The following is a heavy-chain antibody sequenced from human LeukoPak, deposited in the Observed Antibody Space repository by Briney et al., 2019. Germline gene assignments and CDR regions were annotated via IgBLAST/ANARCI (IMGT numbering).Heavy chain of an antibody. D-gene: IGHD4-17*01. CDR1: GYTFTNYD. CDR2: ISAYNGNT. V-gene: IGHV1-18*01. CDR3: ASQDYGDLLFDY. J-gene: IGHJ4*02. Sequence: ASVKVSCKASGYTFTNYDISWVRQAPGQGLEWMGWISAYNGNTNYAQKLQGRVTMTTDTSTSTAYMELRSLRSDDTAVYYCASQDYGDLLFDYWGQGTLVTVSS.